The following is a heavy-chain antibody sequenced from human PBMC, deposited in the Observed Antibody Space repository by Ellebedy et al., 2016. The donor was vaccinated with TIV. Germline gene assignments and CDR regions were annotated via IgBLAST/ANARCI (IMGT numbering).Heavy chain of an antibody. V-gene: IGHV5-51*01. Sequence: KVSCKGSGYSFTSYWIGWVRQLPGKGLEWMGIIYPGDSDTRYSPSFQGQVTISADKSISTAYLQWSSLKASDTAMHYCARKVGTTRDWYFDLWGRGTLVTVSS. CDR3: ARKVGTTRDWYFDL. J-gene: IGHJ2*01. D-gene: IGHD1-26*01. CDR1: GYSFTSYW. CDR2: IYPGDSDT.